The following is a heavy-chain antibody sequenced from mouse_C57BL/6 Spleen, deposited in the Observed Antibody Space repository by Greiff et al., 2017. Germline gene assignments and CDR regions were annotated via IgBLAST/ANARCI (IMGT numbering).Heavy chain of an antibody. CDR3: TTPLLLLAY. CDR2: IDPENGDT. Sequence: VQLQQSGAELVRPGASVKLSCTASGFNIKDDYMHWVKQRPEQGLEWIGWIDPENGDTEYASKFQGKATITADTSSNTADLQLSSLTSEDTAVYYCTTPLLLLAYWGQGTLVTVSA. J-gene: IGHJ3*01. V-gene: IGHV14-4*01. D-gene: IGHD1-1*01. CDR1: GFNIKDDY.